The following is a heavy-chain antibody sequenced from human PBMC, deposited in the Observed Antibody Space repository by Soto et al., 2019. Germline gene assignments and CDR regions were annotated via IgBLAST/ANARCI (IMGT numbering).Heavy chain of an antibody. CDR3: TVDTYGPDY. D-gene: IGHD2-8*01. CDR1: GFTFSGSA. Sequence: QVQLVQSGPEVRKPGDSVTVSCKTSGFTFSGSAVQWVRQIRGQGPEWIGWIVVGSGKAKYAPKFQQRVTISRDKSTNTAYLEVNSLRHGDTAIYYCTVDTYGPDYWGQGTLVTVSS. CDR2: IVVGSGKA. J-gene: IGHJ4*02. V-gene: IGHV1-58*01.